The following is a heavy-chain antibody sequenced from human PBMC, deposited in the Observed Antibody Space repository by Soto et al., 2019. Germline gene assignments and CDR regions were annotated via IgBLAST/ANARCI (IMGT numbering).Heavy chain of an antibody. V-gene: IGHV3-30*03. CDR3: ARGLTVLSHSGSVKSYYFDF. CDR1: GFTFSSYE. J-gene: IGHJ4*02. D-gene: IGHD3-10*01. Sequence: GGSLRLSCAASGFTFSSYEMNWFRQATGPGLEWVALISKDGSNSYYADSVKGRFTVSRDNSENRAYLQMNGLRTGDTAVYFCARGLTVLSHSGSVKSYYFDFWGQGSLVTVSS. CDR2: ISKDGSNS.